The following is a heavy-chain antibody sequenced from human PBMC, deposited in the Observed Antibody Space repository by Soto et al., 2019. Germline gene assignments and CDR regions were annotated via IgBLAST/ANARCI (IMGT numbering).Heavy chain of an antibody. CDR1: GYTFTDYY. D-gene: IGHD6-19*01. Sequence: GASVKVSCKASGYTFTDYYMHWVRQAPGQGLEWMGWINPNSGGTSYAQKFQGRVTMTRDTSISTAYMELNRLRSDDTAVYYCARDQSPSSGWPGMDVWGQGTTVTVSS. CDR3: ARDQSPSSGWPGMDV. J-gene: IGHJ6*02. V-gene: IGHV1-2*02. CDR2: INPNSGGT.